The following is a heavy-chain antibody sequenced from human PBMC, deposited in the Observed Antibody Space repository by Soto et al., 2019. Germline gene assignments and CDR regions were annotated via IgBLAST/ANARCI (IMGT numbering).Heavy chain of an antibody. J-gene: IGHJ4*02. CDR1: GFTFSSCA. CDR3: ARGYGDYDGDYFDY. V-gene: IGHV3-30-3*01. D-gene: IGHD4-17*01. Sequence: QVQLVESGGGVVQPGRSLRLSCAASGFTFSSCAMHWVRQAPGKGLEWVAVISYDGSNKYYADSVKGRFTISRDNSKNTLYLQMNSLRAEDTAVYYCARGYGDYDGDYFDYWGQGTLVTVSS. CDR2: ISYDGSNK.